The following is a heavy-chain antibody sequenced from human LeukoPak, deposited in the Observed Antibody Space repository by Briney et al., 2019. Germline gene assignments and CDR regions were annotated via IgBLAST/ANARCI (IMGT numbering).Heavy chain of an antibody. V-gene: IGHV3-23*01. Sequence: PGGSLRLSCAASGFTFSSYAMSWVRQAPGKGLGWVSTISGSGGSTYYADSVKGRFSISRDNSKNTLYLQMNSLRADDTAVYYCAKDRRAWVVAATTLFDYWGQGTLVTVSS. CDR3: AKDRRAWVVAATTLFDY. D-gene: IGHD2-15*01. CDR1: GFTFSSYA. J-gene: IGHJ4*02. CDR2: ISGSGGST.